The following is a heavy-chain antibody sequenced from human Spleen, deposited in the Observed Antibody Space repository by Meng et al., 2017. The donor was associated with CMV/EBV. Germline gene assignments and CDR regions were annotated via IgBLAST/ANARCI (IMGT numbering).Heavy chain of an antibody. J-gene: IGHJ5*02. D-gene: IGHD3-10*01. Sequence: QVQLQQPGPWLVNPSQTLCLTCTVSGGSISSGDYYWRWLRQPPGKGLEWIGYIYYSGSIYYNPSLKSRVTISVDTSKNQFSLKLSSVTAADTAVYYCARVSDWFDPWGQGTLVTVSS. CDR1: GGSISSGDYY. CDR2: IYYSGSI. V-gene: IGHV4-30-4*08. CDR3: ARVSDWFDP.